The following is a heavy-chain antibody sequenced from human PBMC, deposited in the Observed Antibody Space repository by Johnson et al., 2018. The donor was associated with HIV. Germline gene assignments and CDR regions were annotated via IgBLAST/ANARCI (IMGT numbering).Heavy chain of an antibody. CDR1: GFTFDDYG. CDR2: IYSGGST. CDR3: AKEWAGFGETHDTVDI. Sequence: VQLVESGGGVVRPGGSLRLSCAASGFTFDDYGMSWVRQAPGKGLEWVSVIYSGGSTYYADSVKGRFIMSRDNSKTTVFLQMNRLRAEDTALYYCAKEWAGFGETHDTVDIWGQGTMVTVSS. D-gene: IGHD3-10*01. J-gene: IGHJ3*02. V-gene: IGHV3-66*02.